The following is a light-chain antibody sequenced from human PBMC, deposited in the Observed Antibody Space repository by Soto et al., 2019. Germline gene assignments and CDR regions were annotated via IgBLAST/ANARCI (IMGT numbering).Light chain of an antibody. CDR3: QQYNNWPGT. V-gene: IGKV3-15*01. J-gene: IGKJ1*01. Sequence: EIVMTQSPVTLSVSPGERATLSCRASQSVTSKLAWYQQKPGQAPRLLIYGASTRATGIPARFSGSGSGTEFTLIISSLQSEDFAVYYCQQYNNWPGTFGPGTKVDIK. CDR1: QSVTSK. CDR2: GAS.